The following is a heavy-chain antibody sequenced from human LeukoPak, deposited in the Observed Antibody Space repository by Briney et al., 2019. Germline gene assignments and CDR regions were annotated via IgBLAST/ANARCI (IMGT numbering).Heavy chain of an antibody. V-gene: IGHV3-72*01. CDR1: GFTFSDHY. D-gene: IGHD1-26*01. Sequence: GGSLRLSCAVSGFTFSDHYMDWVRQAPGKGLGWVGRIRNKAKGYTTGYAASVKGRFTISRDDSKNSLYLQMNSLKTEDTAVYYCARGFNGLDSKVGENWGQGTLVTVSS. CDR3: ARGFNGLDSKVGEN. CDR2: IRNKAKGYTT. J-gene: IGHJ4*02.